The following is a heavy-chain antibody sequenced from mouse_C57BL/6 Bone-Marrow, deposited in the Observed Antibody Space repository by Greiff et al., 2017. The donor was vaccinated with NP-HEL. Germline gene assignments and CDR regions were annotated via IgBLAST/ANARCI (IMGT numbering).Heavy chain of an antibody. CDR1: GYTFTSYW. D-gene: IGHD1-1*01. CDR3: ARPPTVARVYAMDY. CDR2: IHPNSGST. Sequence: VQLQQPGAELVKPGASVKLSCKASGYTFTSYWMHWVKQRPGQGLEWIGMIHPNSGSTNYNEKFKSKATLTVDKSSSTAYMQLSSLTSEDSAVYYCARPPTVARVYAMDYWGQGTSVTVSS. J-gene: IGHJ4*01. V-gene: IGHV1-64*01.